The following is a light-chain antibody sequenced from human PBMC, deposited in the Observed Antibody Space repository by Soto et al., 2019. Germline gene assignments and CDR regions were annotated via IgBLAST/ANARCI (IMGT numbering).Light chain of an antibody. V-gene: IGKV3-11*01. CDR3: QQRSIWPPA. Sequence: EIVMTQSPATLSLSPGERATLSCRASQSVGTCVAWYQQKPGQAPRLLIYDSSKRATDIPARFSGSGSGTDFTLTISSLEPEDFAVYYCQQRSIWPPAFGGGTKVEIK. J-gene: IGKJ4*01. CDR1: QSVGTC. CDR2: DSS.